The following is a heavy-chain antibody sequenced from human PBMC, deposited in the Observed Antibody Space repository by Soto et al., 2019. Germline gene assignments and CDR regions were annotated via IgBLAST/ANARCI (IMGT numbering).Heavy chain of an antibody. Sequence: GGSLRLSCAASGFTFSDYYMSWIRQAPGKGLEWVSYISSSGSTRYYADTVKGRFTISRDNAKNSLHLQMNSLRAEDTAVYYCTKDTDYYYGMDVWGQGTTVTVSS. CDR2: ISSSGSTR. V-gene: IGHV3-11*01. CDR1: GFTFSDYY. CDR3: TKDTDYYYGMDV. J-gene: IGHJ6*02.